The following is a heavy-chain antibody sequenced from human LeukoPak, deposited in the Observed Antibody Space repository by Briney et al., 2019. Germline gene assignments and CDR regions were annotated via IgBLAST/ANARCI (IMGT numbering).Heavy chain of an antibody. D-gene: IGHD7-27*01. J-gene: IGHJ6*02. CDR2: IWHDGSNK. CDR1: GFSFSSYG. V-gene: IGHV3-33*01. CDR3: ARESRIKLGYYYYGMDV. Sequence: GGSLRLSCAASGFSFSSYGIHWVRQAPGKGLEWVAVIWHDGSNKYYADSVKGRFTISRDNSKNTLYLQMNSLRAEDTAVYYCARESRIKLGYYYYGMDVWGQGTTVTVSS.